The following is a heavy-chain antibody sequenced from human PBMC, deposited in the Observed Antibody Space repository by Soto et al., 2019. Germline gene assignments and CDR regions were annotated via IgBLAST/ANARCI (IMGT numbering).Heavy chain of an antibody. CDR1: GYTFGSYI. CDR3: ARVLQHKLAEGIYQCYGMDV. D-gene: IGHD2-2*02. Sequence: ASVKVSCKTSGYTFGSYITTWVRQAPGQGLEWMGWISSHNGNTVYAQNLQGRVTMTTDTSTSTAYMELRNLRSDDTAVYYCARVLQHKLAEGIYQCYGMDVWGQGTTVTVSS. V-gene: IGHV1-18*01. J-gene: IGHJ6*02. CDR2: ISSHNGNT.